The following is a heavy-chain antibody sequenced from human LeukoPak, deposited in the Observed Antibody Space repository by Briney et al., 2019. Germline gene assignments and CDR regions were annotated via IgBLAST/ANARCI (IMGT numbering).Heavy chain of an antibody. J-gene: IGHJ4*02. Sequence: SETLSLTCAVYGGSFSGYYWSWIRQPPGKGLEWIGEINHSGNTNYNPSLKSRVTISVDTSKNQFSLKLSSVTAADTAVYYCARPLTGNWGQGTLVTVSS. D-gene: IGHD1-1*01. CDR2: INHSGNT. CDR1: GGSFSGYY. CDR3: ARPLTGN. V-gene: IGHV4-34*01.